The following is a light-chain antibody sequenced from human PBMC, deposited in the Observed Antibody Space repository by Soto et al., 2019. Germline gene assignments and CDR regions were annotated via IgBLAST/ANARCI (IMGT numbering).Light chain of an antibody. CDR2: DAS. CDR3: RQYNSYSPT. J-gene: IGKJ1*01. V-gene: IGKV1-5*01. Sequence: DIQMTQSPSTLSASVGDRVTITCRASQSISSWLAWYQQKPGEAPKLLIYDASSLESGVPSRFSGSGSGTEFTLTISSLQPDDFATYYCRQYNSYSPTFGQGTMVDIK. CDR1: QSISSW.